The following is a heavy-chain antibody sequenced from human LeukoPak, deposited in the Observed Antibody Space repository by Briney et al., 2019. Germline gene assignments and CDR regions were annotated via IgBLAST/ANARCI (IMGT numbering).Heavy chain of an antibody. CDR2: IKSKTDGGTT. CDR3: TTYYSIPVGATNVDDASDI. Sequence: PGGSLRLSCAASGFTFSNAWMSWVRQAPGKGLEWVGRIKSKTDGGTTDYAAPVKGRFTISRDDSKNTLYLQMNSLKTEDTAVYYCTTYYSIPVGATNVDDASDIWGQGTMVTVSS. D-gene: IGHD1-26*01. J-gene: IGHJ3*02. CDR1: GFTFSNAW. V-gene: IGHV3-15*01.